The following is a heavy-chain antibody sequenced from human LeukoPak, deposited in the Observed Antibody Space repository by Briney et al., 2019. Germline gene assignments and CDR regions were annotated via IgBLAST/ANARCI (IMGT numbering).Heavy chain of an antibody. CDR3: ARSGSGSYSDY. Sequence: GESLKISCKGSGYSFSSYWIGWVRQMPGEGLEWMGIIYPGDSDTGYSPSFQGQVTISADKSITTAYLQWSSLKTSDTAMYYCARSGSGSYSDYWGQGTLVTVSS. J-gene: IGHJ4*02. D-gene: IGHD1-26*01. CDR2: IYPGDSDT. V-gene: IGHV5-51*01. CDR1: GYSFSSYW.